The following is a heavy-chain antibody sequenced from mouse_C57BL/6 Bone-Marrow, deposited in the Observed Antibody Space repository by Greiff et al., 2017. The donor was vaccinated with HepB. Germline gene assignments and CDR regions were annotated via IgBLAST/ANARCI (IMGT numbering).Heavy chain of an antibody. D-gene: IGHD1-1*01. V-gene: IGHV3-6*01. J-gene: IGHJ1*03. CDR2: ISYDGSN. Sequence: ESGPGLVKPSQSLSLTCSVPGYSITSGYYWYWIRQFPGNKLEWMGYISYDGSNNYNPSLKNRISITRDTSKNQFFLKLNSVTTEDTASYYCARNYGSSYWYFDVWGTGTTVTVSS. CDR3: ARNYGSSYWYFDV. CDR1: GYSITSGYY.